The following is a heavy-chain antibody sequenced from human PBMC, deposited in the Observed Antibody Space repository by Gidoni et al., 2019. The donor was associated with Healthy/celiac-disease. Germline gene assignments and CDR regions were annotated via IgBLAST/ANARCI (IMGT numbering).Heavy chain of an antibody. CDR2: ISYDGSNK. D-gene: IGHD3-9*01. CDR1: GFTFSSYG. CDR3: AKSRKPGYNYYYYGMDV. J-gene: IGHJ6*02. V-gene: IGHV3-30*18. Sequence: QVQLVESGGGVVQPGRSLRLSCAASGFTFSSYGMHWVRQAPGKGLEWVAVISYDGSNKYYADSVKGRFTISRDNSKNTLYLQMNSLRAEDTAVYYCAKSRKPGYNYYYYGMDVWGQGTTVTVSS.